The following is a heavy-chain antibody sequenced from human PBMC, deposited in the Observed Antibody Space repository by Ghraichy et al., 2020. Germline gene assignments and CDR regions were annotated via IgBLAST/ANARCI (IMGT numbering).Heavy chain of an antibody. V-gene: IGHV3-23*01. CDR2: ISNSDGST. D-gene: IGHD1-1*01. J-gene: IGHJ4*02. CDR1: GFTFSNYA. Sequence: GGSLRLSCAASGFTFSNYAMCWVRQAPGKGLEWVSRISNSDGSTYSADSVQVRFTISRDRSKTKLYLQMNSMRADDTAVYYCARRNNNWSSFDYWGQGTPVTVSS. CDR3: ARRNNNWSSFDY.